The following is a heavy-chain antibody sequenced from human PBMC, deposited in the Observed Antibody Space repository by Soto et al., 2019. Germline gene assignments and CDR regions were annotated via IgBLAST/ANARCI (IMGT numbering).Heavy chain of an antibody. D-gene: IGHD5-18*01. CDR3: ATPPALIYSYCYYRDGMDV. Sequence: EVQLLESGGGLVQPGGSLRLSCAASGFTFSSYAMSWVRQAPGKGLEWVSAISGSGGSTYYADSVKGRFTISRDNSKNTLYLQMNRLRAEDTAGYYCATPPALIYSYCYYRDGMDVWGQGTTVTVSS. CDR2: ISGSGGST. V-gene: IGHV3-23*01. CDR1: GFTFSSYA. J-gene: IGHJ6*02.